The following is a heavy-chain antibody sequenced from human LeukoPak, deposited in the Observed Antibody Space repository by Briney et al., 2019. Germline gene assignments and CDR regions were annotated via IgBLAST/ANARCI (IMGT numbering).Heavy chain of an antibody. CDR1: GYTFTSYN. V-gene: IGHV1-8*01. CDR2: MNPNSGNT. J-gene: IGHJ4*02. CDR3: ARGKDSSWYRGSFGFDY. D-gene: IGHD6-13*01. Sequence: ASVTVSCMASGYTFTSYNINWVRETTGQGLEWMGWMNPNSGNTGYAQKFQGRVTMTRNTSISTAYMELSSLRSEDTAVYYCARGKDSSWYRGSFGFDYWGQGTLVTVSS.